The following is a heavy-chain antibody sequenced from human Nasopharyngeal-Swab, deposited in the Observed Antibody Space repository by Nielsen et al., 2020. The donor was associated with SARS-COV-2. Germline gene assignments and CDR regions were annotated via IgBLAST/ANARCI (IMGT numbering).Heavy chain of an antibody. V-gene: IGHV5-10-1*01. CDR2: IDPSDSYT. J-gene: IGHJ4*02. CDR3: ARHLPVQQLVDY. CDR1: GYSFTSYW. D-gene: IGHD6-13*01. Sequence: KVSCKGSGYSFTSYWISWVRLMPGKGLEWMGRIDPSDSYTNYSPSFQGHVTISADKSISTAYLQWSSLKASDTAMYYCARHLPVQQLVDYWGQGTLVTVSS.